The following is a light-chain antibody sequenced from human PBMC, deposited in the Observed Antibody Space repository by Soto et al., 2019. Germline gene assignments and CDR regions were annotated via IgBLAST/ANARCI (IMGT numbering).Light chain of an antibody. CDR2: AAS. CDR1: QRFSGY. Sequence: DIPLTQSPSSLSASVGDRVTITCRASQRFSGYLNWYQQKPGKAPKLLVYAASSLQSGVPSRFSGSGSGTDFTLTISSLQPEDFATYYCQQTYGTPYTFGQGTKLEIK. V-gene: IGKV1-39*01. CDR3: QQTYGTPYT. J-gene: IGKJ2*01.